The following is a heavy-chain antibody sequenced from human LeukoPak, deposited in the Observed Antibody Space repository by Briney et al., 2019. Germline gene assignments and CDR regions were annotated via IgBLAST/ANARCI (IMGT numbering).Heavy chain of an antibody. Sequence: GGSLKISCKGSGDTFATSWIGWVRQLPGKGLEWMGVIYPGDSRTRYNPSYQGQVTISADRSINTAYLQWNSLKASDTAMYYCGRRKFSSPWSDPWGQGTLFTVSS. J-gene: IGHJ5*02. V-gene: IGHV5-51*01. CDR3: GRRKFSSPWSDP. CDR1: GDTFATSW. D-gene: IGHD2-2*01. CDR2: IYPGDSRT.